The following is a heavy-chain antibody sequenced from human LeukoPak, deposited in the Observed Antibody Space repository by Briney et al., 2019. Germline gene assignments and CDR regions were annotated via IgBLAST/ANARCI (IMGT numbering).Heavy chain of an antibody. Sequence: GGSLRLSCAASGFTFSSYGMHWVRQAPGKGLEWVAVISYDGSNKYYADSVKGRFTISRDNSKNTLYLQMNSLRAEDTAVYYCAAPAGIQLWLAPLGYWGQGTLVTVSS. CDR1: GFTFSSYG. J-gene: IGHJ4*02. CDR2: ISYDGSNK. CDR3: AAPAGIQLWLAPLGY. V-gene: IGHV3-30*03. D-gene: IGHD5-18*01.